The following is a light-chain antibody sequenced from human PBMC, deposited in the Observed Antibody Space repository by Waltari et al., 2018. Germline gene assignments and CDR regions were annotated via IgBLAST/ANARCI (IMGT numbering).Light chain of an antibody. CDR3: QHYLRLPAT. CDR1: QSVGRS. V-gene: IGKV3-20*01. Sequence: EIVLTQSPGTLSLSPGERATLACRASQSVGRSLAWYQQKPEQAPRLLIYDTSRRATGIPDRFSGSGSGTDFSLTISRLEPEDFAVYYCQHYLRLPATFGQGTKVEI. J-gene: IGKJ1*01. CDR2: DTS.